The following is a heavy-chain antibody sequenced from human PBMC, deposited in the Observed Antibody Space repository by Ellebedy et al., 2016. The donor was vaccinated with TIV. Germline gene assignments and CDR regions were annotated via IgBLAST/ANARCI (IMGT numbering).Heavy chain of an antibody. Sequence: GGSLRLSCAASGFTFSIYWMSWVRQAPGKGPECVANIKQDGSEKSYVDSVKGRFIISRDNSKNTLYLQMNSLRAEDTAVYSCAHIEGDYSNFCWGQGTLVTVSS. D-gene: IGHD4-11*01. CDR3: AHIEGDYSNFC. J-gene: IGHJ4*02. CDR2: IKQDGSEK. CDR1: GFTFSIYW. V-gene: IGHV3-7*03.